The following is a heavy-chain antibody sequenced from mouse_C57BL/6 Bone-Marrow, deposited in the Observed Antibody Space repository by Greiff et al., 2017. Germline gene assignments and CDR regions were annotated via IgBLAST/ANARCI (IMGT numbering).Heavy chain of an antibody. CDR1: GFTFSSYT. V-gene: IGHV5-9*01. J-gene: IGHJ2*01. CDR3: ARRRGYLVDY. D-gene: IGHD2-2*01. CDR2: ISGGGGNT. Sequence: EVKLVESGGGLVKPGGSLKLSCAASGFTFSSYTMSWVRQTPEKRLEWVVTISGGGGNTYYPDSVKGRFTISRDNAKNTLYLQMSSLRSEDTALYYCARRRGYLVDYWGQGTTLTVSS.